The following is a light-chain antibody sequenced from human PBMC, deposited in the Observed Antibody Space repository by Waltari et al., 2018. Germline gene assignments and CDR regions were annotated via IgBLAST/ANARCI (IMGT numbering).Light chain of an antibody. CDR2: WAS. CDR1: RSVLYNSNNKNY. CDR3: QQYYSSPIS. Sequence: EIVMTQSPDSLAVSLGERAAINCKSSRSVLYNSNNKNYLAWYQQKPRQPPKLPINWASGRESGVPDRFSGSGSGTDFTLTISSLQAEDVAVYYCQQYYSSPISFGQGTRLEIK. V-gene: IGKV4-1*01. J-gene: IGKJ5*01.